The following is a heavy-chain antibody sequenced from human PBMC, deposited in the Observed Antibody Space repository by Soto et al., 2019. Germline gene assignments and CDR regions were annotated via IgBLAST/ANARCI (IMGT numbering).Heavy chain of an antibody. Sequence: SETLSLTCAVSVYSISSDYYCGWIRQPPGKGLDWIGSIYPTAGTYYNPSLKSRVTISVDTSKKQFSLKVSSVTAADTAVYYCGSWSGSYCSFGYWGQGTLVTVS. CDR2: IYPTAGT. J-gene: IGHJ4*02. V-gene: IGHV4-38-2*01. CDR3: GSWSGSYCSFGY. CDR1: VYSISSDYY. D-gene: IGHD1-26*01.